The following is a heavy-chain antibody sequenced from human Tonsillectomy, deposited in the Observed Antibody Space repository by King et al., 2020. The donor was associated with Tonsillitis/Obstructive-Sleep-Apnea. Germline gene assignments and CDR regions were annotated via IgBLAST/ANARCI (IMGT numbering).Heavy chain of an antibody. D-gene: IGHD5-12*01. J-gene: IGHJ4*02. CDR3: ARDSGYDLLGFDY. V-gene: IGHV4-4*02. CDR1: GGSISSSNW. Sequence: VQLQESGPGLVKPSGTLSLTCGVSGGSISSSNWWSWVRQPPGKGLEWIGELDHSGSTNSNPSLRSRGTISVDKSKNQFSLKLRSVTAADTAVYYCARDSGYDLLGFDYWGQGTPVTVSS. CDR2: LDHSGST.